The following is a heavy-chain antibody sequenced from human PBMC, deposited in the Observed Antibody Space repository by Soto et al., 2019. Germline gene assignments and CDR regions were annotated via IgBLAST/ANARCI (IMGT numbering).Heavy chain of an antibody. CDR3: ARRDYYGSGSFFYSCGY. J-gene: IGHJ4*02. V-gene: IGHV4-39*01. Sequence: QLQLQESGPGLVKPSETLSLTCTVSGGSISSSSYYWGWIRQPPGKGLEWIGSIYYSGSTSYNPSLKIRVTISVDTSKNQFSLKLSSVTAADTAVYYCARRDYYGSGSFFYSCGYWGQGTLVTVSS. CDR1: GGSISSSSYY. CDR2: IYYSGST. D-gene: IGHD3-10*01.